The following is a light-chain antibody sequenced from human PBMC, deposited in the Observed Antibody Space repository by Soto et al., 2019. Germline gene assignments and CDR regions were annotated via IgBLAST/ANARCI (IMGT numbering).Light chain of an antibody. Sequence: QAVVTQPPSVSGAPGQTITFSCTGTSSNIGTGFDVHWYQLLPGTVPKLLIYGNTNRPSGVPDRFSGSKSGTSASLTISGLQAEDEADYYCQSYDIRLRVIFGGGTKVTVL. V-gene: IGLV1-40*01. CDR2: GNT. J-gene: IGLJ2*01. CDR3: QSYDIRLRVI. CDR1: SSNIGTGFD.